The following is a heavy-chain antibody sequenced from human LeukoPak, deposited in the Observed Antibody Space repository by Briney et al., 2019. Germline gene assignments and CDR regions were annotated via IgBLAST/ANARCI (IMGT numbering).Heavy chain of an antibody. CDR3: ARGTLYSPEDY. D-gene: IGHD2-8*01. J-gene: IGHJ4*02. CDR1: GFTVSSNY. CDR2: IYSGGST. Sequence: GGSLRLSCAASGFTVSSNYMSWVRQAPGKGLEWVSVIYSGGSTYYADSVKGRFTISRHNSKNTLYLQMNSLRTEDTAVYYCARGTLYSPEDYWGQGTLVTVSS. V-gene: IGHV3-53*04.